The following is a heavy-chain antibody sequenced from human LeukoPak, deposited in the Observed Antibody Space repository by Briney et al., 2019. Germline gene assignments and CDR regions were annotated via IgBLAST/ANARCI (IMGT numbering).Heavy chain of an antibody. CDR3: ARGVNVAAPRGWYFDL. CDR2: INPSGGST. J-gene: IGHJ2*01. V-gene: IGHV1-46*01. D-gene: IGHD6-13*01. Sequence: ASVKVSCKASGYTFTSYYMHWVRQAPGQGLEWMGIINPSGGSTSYAQKFQGRVTMIRDTSTSTVYMELSSLRSEDTAVYYCARGVNVAAPRGWYFDLWGRGTLVTVSS. CDR1: GYTFTSYY.